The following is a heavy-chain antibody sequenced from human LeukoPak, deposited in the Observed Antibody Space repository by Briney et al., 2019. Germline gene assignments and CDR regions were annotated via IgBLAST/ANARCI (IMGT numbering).Heavy chain of an antibody. CDR1: GGSISSYY. CDR2: IYYSGSN. D-gene: IGHD6-19*01. CDR3: ARSKAVAGTRAAFDI. J-gene: IGHJ3*02. Sequence: PSETLSLTCTVSGGSISSYYWSWIRQPPGKGLEWIGYIYYSGSNNYNPSLKSRVTISVDTSKNQFSLKLSSVTAADTAVYYCARSKAVAGTRAAFDIWGQGTMVTVSS. V-gene: IGHV4-59*01.